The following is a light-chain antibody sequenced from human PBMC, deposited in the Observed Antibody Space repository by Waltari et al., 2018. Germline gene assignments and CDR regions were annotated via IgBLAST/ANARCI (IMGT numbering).Light chain of an antibody. CDR1: SHNVAYQG. V-gene: IGLV10-54*04. CDR2: RNN. Sequence: QAGLTQPPSVSKDLRQTATLTCTGNSHNVAYQGAAWLQQHQGHPPKLLSYRNNDRPSGISERFSASRSGDTASLTITGVQAEDEADYYCSAWDSSLTVWVFGGGTKLTVL. CDR3: SAWDSSLTVWV. J-gene: IGLJ3*02.